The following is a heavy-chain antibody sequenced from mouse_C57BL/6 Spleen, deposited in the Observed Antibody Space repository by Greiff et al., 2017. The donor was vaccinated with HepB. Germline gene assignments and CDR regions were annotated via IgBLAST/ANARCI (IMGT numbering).Heavy chain of an antibody. CDR2: IRSKSNNYAT. Sequence: EVQWVESGGGLVQPKGSLKLSCAASGFSFNTYAMNWVRQAPGKGLEWVARIRSKSNNYATYYADSVKDRFTISRDDSERMLYLQMNNLKTEDTAMYYCVRDYYGSSYGWFAYWGQGTLVTVSA. V-gene: IGHV10-1*01. J-gene: IGHJ3*01. CDR1: GFSFNTYA. CDR3: VRDYYGSSYGWFAY. D-gene: IGHD1-1*01.